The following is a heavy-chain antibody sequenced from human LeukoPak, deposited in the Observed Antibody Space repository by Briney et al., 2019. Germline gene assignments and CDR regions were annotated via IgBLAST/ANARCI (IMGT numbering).Heavy chain of an antibody. D-gene: IGHD6-19*01. CDR1: GFTISSNY. V-gene: IGHV3-66*01. CDR3: ARDLADSSGWYKPFDY. J-gene: IGHJ4*02. Sequence: GGSLRLSCAASGFTISSNYMSWLRQAPGQGLEGGSVIYSGSSTYYPDSVKGRFTISRDNSKNTLYLQMNSLRAEETAVYYCARDLADSSGWYKPFDYWGQGTLVTVSS. CDR2: IYSGSST.